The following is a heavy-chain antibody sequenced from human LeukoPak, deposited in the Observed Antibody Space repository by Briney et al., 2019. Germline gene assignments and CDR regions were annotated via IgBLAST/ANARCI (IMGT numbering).Heavy chain of an antibody. J-gene: IGHJ4*02. CDR2: ISAYNGNT. CDR3: ARENRHYYDSSGYQYPNFDY. D-gene: IGHD3-22*01. V-gene: IGHV1-18*01. Sequence: GASVKVSCKASGYTFTSYGISWVRQAPGQGLEWMGWISAYNGNTNYAQKLQGRVTMTTDTSTSTAYMELRSMSSDDTAVYYCARENRHYYDSSGYQYPNFDYWGQGTLVTVSS. CDR1: GYTFTSYG.